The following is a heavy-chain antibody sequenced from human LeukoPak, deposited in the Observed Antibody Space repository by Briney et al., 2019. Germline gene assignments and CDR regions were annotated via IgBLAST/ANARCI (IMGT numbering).Heavy chain of an antibody. J-gene: IGHJ4*02. CDR3: TRGSGEIHY. CDR2: IYGGDSDT. CDR1: GYTFTSYW. D-gene: IGHD2-15*01. V-gene: IGHV5-51*01. Sequence: GESLKISRKGSGYTFTSYWTGWVRQMPGKGLEWMGIIYGGDSDTRYSPSFQGQVTISADKSINTAYLQWSSLKVSDTAMYYCTRGSGEIHYWGQGTLVTVSS.